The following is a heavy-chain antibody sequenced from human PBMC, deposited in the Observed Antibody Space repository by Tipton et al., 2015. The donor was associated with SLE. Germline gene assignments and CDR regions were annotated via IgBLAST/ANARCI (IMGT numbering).Heavy chain of an antibody. Sequence: TLSLTCTVSGGSIRSGSYYWNWIRQSAGKGLEWIGRIYSSGSTKNNPSLKSRVTISVDTSKNQFSLKLSSATAADTAVYYCARNPTSYCSGGSCYSPWFDPWGQGTLVTVSS. CDR2: IYSSGST. J-gene: IGHJ5*02. D-gene: IGHD2-15*01. CDR1: GGSIRSGSYY. CDR3: ARNPTSYCSGGSCYSPWFDP. V-gene: IGHV4-61*02.